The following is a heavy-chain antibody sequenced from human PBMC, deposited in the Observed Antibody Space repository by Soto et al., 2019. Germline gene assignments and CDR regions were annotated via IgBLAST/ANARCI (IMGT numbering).Heavy chain of an antibody. Sequence: PGGSLRLSCAASGFTFSSYAMSWVRQAPGKGLEWVSAISGSGGSTYYADSVKGRFTISRDNSKNTLYLQMNSLRAEDTAVYYCAKDPMNYYDSSGPRDFQHWGQGTLVTAPQ. J-gene: IGHJ1*01. D-gene: IGHD3-22*01. V-gene: IGHV3-23*01. CDR1: GFTFSSYA. CDR3: AKDPMNYYDSSGPRDFQH. CDR2: ISGSGGST.